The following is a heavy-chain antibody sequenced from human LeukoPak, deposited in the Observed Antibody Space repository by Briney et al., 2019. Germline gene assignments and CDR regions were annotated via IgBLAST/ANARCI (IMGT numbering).Heavy chain of an antibody. CDR2: INPTGGTT. Sequence: ASVKVSCKASVYTFTSYYMSCVRQAPGQGLEWMGTINPTGGTTRNAQNFQGRVTMTRDTSTSTVYMELSSLSSEDTAMYYCARLDSSWYYYWGQGTLVTVSS. D-gene: IGHD6-13*01. V-gene: IGHV1-46*01. J-gene: IGHJ4*02. CDR1: VYTFTSYY. CDR3: ARLDSSWYYY.